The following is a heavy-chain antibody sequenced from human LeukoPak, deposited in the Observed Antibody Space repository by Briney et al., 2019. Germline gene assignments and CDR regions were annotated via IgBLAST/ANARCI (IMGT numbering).Heavy chain of an antibody. CDR2: IIPIFGIA. CDR1: GGTFIIYA. V-gene: IGHV1-69*04. CDR3: ARDRTGWVFDY. D-gene: IGHD3/OR15-3a*01. Sequence: GSSVTVSCKASGGTFIIYAISWVRQAPGQGLEWMGRIIPIFGIANYAQKFQGRVTITADKSTSTAYMELSSLRSEDTAVYYCARDRTGWVFDYWGQGHLVTVSS. J-gene: IGHJ4*02.